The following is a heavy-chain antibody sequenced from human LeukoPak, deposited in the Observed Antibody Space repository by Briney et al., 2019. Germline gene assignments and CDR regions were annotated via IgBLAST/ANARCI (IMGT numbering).Heavy chain of an antibody. Sequence: GGSLRLSCAASGFTFSSYWMHWVRQAPGKGLVWVSRINSDGSSTSYADSVKGRFTISRDNAKNTLYLQMNSLSAEDTAVYYCARGRRDGYNVYYYWGQGTLVTVSS. D-gene: IGHD5-24*01. CDR2: INSDGSST. V-gene: IGHV3-74*01. CDR3: ARGRRDGYNVYYY. CDR1: GFTFSSYW. J-gene: IGHJ4*02.